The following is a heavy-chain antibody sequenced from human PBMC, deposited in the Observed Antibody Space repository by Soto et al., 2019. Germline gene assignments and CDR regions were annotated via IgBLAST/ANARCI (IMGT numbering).Heavy chain of an antibody. Sequence: PSETLSLTCTVSGGSLSSYYWTWIRQSPGKGLEWIGYVYFSGNTNYNPSLKSRVTISIDTSTNQFSLRLASVTAADTAFYYCGSVRPSGYVLSWGQGTLVTVSS. CDR1: GGSLSSYY. CDR2: VYFSGNT. CDR3: GSVRPSGYVLS. J-gene: IGHJ5*02. D-gene: IGHD6-25*01. V-gene: IGHV4-59*01.